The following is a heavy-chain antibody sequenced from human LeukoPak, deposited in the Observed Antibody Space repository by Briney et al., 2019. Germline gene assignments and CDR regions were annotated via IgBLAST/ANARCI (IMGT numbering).Heavy chain of an antibody. CDR1: GFTFDDYG. CDR3: AREEDY. Sequence: GGSLRLSCAASGFTFDDYGMHWVRQAPGKGLEWVAFIRYDGSRKYYADSVKGRFTISKDNSKNTLYLQMNSLRAEDTAVYYCAREEDYWGQGTLVTVSS. J-gene: IGHJ4*02. V-gene: IGHV3-30*02. CDR2: IRYDGSRK.